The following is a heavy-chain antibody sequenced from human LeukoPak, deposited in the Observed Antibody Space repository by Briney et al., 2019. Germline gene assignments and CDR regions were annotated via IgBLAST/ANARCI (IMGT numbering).Heavy chain of an antibody. CDR1: GFTFSDYY. V-gene: IGHV3-11*06. CDR3: ARGGCSGGSCYYWYFDL. Sequence: KAGGSLRLSCAASGFTFSDYYMSWIRQAPGKGLEWVSYISSSSSYTNYADSVKGRFTISRDNAKNSLYLQMNSLRAEDTAVYYCARGGCSGGSCYYWYFDLWGRGTLVTVSS. J-gene: IGHJ2*01. D-gene: IGHD2-15*01. CDR2: ISSSSSYT.